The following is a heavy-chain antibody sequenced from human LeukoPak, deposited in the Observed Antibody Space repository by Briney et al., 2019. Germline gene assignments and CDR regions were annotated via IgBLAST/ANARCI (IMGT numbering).Heavy chain of an antibody. CDR1: GGSFSGYY. V-gene: IGHV4-34*01. CDR3: ARASNSATHDY. J-gene: IGHJ4*02. D-gene: IGHD2/OR15-2a*01. CDR2: INHSGST. Sequence: PSETLSLTCAVYGGSFSGYYWSWIRQPPGKGLEWIGEINHSGSTNYNPSLKSRVTISVDTSKNQFSLKLSSVTAADTAVYYCARASNSATHDYWGQGTLVTVSS.